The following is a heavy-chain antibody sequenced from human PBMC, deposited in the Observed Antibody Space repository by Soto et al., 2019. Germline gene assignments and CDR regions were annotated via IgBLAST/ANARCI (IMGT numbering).Heavy chain of an antibody. CDR3: AKDQGVRKSSSWARFDG. CDR2: ISGSGGST. CDR1: GFTFSSYA. Sequence: GGSLRLSCAASGFTFSSYAMSWVRQAPGTGLEWVSAISGSGGSTYYADFVKGRFTISRDNSKNALYLQMNSLRAEDTALYYCAKDQGVRKSSSWARFDGWGLGSLVTVSS. J-gene: IGHJ4*02. D-gene: IGHD6-13*01. V-gene: IGHV3-23*01.